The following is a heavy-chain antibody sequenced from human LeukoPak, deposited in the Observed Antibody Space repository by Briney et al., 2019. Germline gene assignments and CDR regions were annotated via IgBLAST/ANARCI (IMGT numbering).Heavy chain of an antibody. Sequence: GGSLRLSCTASGFTLSTYTMNWVRQAPGKGLEWVSYISSTSTTKYYADSVKGRFTISRDNSKNSLDLQMNRLTAEDTAVYYCARDRSLVDGDYGVWFDAWGQGSLVSVSS. J-gene: IGHJ5*02. CDR3: ARDRSLVDGDYGVWFDA. V-gene: IGHV3-48*04. CDR2: ISSTSTTK. CDR1: GFTLSTYT. D-gene: IGHD4-17*01.